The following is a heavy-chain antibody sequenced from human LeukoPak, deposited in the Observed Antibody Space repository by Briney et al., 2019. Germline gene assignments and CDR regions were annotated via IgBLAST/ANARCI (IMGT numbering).Heavy chain of an antibody. CDR2: INHSGST. CDR1: GGSFSGYY. V-gene: IGHV4-34*01. Sequence: SETLSLTCAVYGGSFSGYYWSWLRQPPGKGLEWFGEINHSGSTNYNPSLKSRATISVDTSKNQFSLKLSSVTAADTAVYYCARLEWIQKRFDPWGQGTLVTVSS. D-gene: IGHD5-18*01. CDR3: ARLEWIQKRFDP. J-gene: IGHJ5*02.